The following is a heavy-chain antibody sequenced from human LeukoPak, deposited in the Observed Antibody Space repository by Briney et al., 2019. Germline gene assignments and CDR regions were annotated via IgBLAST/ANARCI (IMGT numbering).Heavy chain of an antibody. V-gene: IGHV4-34*01. D-gene: IGHD1-1*01. CDR3: ARGPTISETGYFDY. J-gene: IGHJ4*03. CDR1: GGSFSTYY. Sequence: PSETLSLTCAVYGGSFSTYYWRWIRQSPGKGLEWIADINHRGDTNYNPSVKSRVTISVDTSKNQSSLKVSSLAAADTAVYYCARGPTISETGYFDYWGQGTLVTVSS. CDR2: INHRGDT.